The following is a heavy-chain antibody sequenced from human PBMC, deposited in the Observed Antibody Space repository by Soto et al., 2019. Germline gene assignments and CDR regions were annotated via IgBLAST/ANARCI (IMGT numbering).Heavy chain of an antibody. CDR1: GGSISSYY. D-gene: IGHD2-2*01. J-gene: IGHJ6*03. Sequence: SETLSLTCTVSGGSISSYYWSWIQQPPGKGLEWIGYIYYSGSTNYNPSLKSRVTISVDTSKNQFSLKLSSVTAADTAVYYCAGENIVVVPAAMASRAPGSGSYYSSYYYYMDVWGKGTTVTVSS. V-gene: IGHV4-59*01. CDR3: AGENIVVVPAAMASRAPGSGSYYSSYYYYMDV. CDR2: IYYSGST.